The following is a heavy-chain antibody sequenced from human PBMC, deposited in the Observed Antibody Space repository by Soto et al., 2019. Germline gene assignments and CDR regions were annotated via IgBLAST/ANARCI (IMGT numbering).Heavy chain of an antibody. CDR1: GRSISSYY. CDR2: IYYSGST. V-gene: IGHV4-59*12. J-gene: IGHJ4*02. D-gene: IGHD3-10*01. CDR3: AREYYYGSGRAY. Sequence: SETLSLTCTVSGRSISSYYWSWIRQPPGKGLEWIGYIYYSGSTNYNPSLKSRATIPGDTSKNQFSLKLNSMTAADTAVYYCAREYYYGSGRAYWGQGTLVTVSS.